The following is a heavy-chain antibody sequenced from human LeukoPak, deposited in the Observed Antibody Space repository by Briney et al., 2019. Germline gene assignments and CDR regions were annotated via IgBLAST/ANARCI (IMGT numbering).Heavy chain of an antibody. CDR3: ATEFRYCSSTSCYNFDY. D-gene: IGHD2-2*01. V-gene: IGHV4-59*01. CDR1: GGSITSYY. J-gene: IGHJ4*02. CDR2: IYYSGST. Sequence: PSETLSLTCTVSGGSITSYYWSWIRQPPGKGLEWIGSIYYSGSTNYNPSLKSRVTISVDTSKNQFSLKLSSVTAADTALYYCATEFRYCSSTSCYNFDYWGQGTLVTVSS.